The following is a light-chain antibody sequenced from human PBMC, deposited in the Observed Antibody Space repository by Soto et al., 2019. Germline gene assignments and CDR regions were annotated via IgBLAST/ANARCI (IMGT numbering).Light chain of an antibody. CDR1: SSDVGGYNY. CDR2: DVS. V-gene: IGLV2-14*01. Sequence: QSVLTQPASLSGSPGQSITISCTGTSSDVGGYNYVSWFQQYPGKAPKLIIYDVSNRPSGVSNRFSGSKSGNTASLTISGLQAEDEADYYCSSFTSSGTYVFGNGTKVTVL. CDR3: SSFTSSGTYV. J-gene: IGLJ1*01.